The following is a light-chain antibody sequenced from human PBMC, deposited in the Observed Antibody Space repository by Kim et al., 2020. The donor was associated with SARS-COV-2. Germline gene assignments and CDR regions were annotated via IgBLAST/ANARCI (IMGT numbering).Light chain of an antibody. V-gene: IGLV2-8*01. CDR2: EVN. J-gene: IGLJ3*02. CDR3: SSYAGSSKGV. CDR1: SSDVGAYNF. Sequence: QSALTQPPSASGSPGQSVTISCTGTSSDVGAYNFVSWYQQHPGKAPKLMIYEVNNRPSGVPDRFSGSKSGNTASLTVSGLQAEDEADYYCSSYAGSSKGVFGGGTQLTVL.